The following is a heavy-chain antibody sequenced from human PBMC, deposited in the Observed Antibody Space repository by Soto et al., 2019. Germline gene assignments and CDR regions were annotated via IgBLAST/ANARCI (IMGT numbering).Heavy chain of an antibody. Sequence: ASGKVCCKASGYTFTSYAMHWVRQAPGQRLEWMGWINAGNGNTKYSQKFQGRVTITRDTSASTAYMELSSLRSEDTAVYYCARADIVVDSWFDPWGQGTLVTVSS. CDR1: GYTFTSYA. J-gene: IGHJ5*02. V-gene: IGHV1-3*01. CDR3: ARADIVVDSWFDP. D-gene: IGHD2-2*01. CDR2: INAGNGNT.